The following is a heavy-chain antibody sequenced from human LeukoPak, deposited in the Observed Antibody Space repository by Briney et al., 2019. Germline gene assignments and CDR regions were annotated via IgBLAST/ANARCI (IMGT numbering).Heavy chain of an antibody. V-gene: IGHV3-21*01. J-gene: IGHJ5*02. D-gene: IGHD6-13*01. CDR2: LSPTRFYK. CDR3: ARGTQEGLGSSSWYIWFDP. Sequence: GGSLRLSCAASGFTFRSYTMNWVRQAPGKGLEWVSSLSPTRFYKYHAHSLKGRFTISRDNAENSLYLQMKSLRVEDTAVYFCARGTQEGLGSSSWYIWFDPWGQGTLVTVSS. CDR1: GFTFRSYT.